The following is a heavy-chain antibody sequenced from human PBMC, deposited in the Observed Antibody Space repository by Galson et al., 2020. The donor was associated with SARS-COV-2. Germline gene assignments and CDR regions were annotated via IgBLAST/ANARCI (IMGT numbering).Heavy chain of an antibody. D-gene: IGHD6-13*01. V-gene: IGHV6-1*01. CDR3: AREVAATFYYYGMDI. CDR1: GDTVSRNSGA. CDR2: TYYRYKWYN. Sequence: ASETLSLTCAISGDTVSRNSGAWSWIRQSPSRGLEWLGRTYYRYKWYNEYAPSVKGRVTFNSDTSKNQFSLHLNSVTPEDTAVYYCAREVAATFYYYGMDIWGQGTTVTVSS. J-gene: IGHJ6*02.